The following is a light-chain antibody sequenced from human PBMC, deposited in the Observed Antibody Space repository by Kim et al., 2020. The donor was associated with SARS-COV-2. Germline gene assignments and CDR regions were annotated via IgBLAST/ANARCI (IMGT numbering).Light chain of an antibody. CDR3: SSYAGTNNYV. V-gene: IGLV2-8*01. J-gene: IGLJ1*01. CDR1: SSDVGGYNF. CDR2: DVN. Sequence: QSALTQPPSASGSPGQAVTISCTGTSSDVGGYNFFSWYQQRPGKAPKVIIYDVNKRPSGVPDRFSGSKSGSTASLTVSGLQAEDEADYYCSSYAGTNNYVFGTGTKVIVL.